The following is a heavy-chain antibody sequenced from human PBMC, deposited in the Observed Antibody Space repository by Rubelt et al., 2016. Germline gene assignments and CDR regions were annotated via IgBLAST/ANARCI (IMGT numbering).Heavy chain of an antibody. CDR2: IYHGGST. CDR3: AAAPGSFDM. Sequence: EVQLVESGGGLVHPGGSLRLSCVVSGFTVSSNYMSWVRQAPGKGLEWVSVIYHGGSTYYADSVQGRFPTSSDASKNTVYLQMNSLGAEDTAVYYCAAAPGSFDMWGQGKMVTVSS. J-gene: IGHJ3*02. CDR1: GFTVSSNY. D-gene: IGHD2-15*01. V-gene: IGHV3-66*01.